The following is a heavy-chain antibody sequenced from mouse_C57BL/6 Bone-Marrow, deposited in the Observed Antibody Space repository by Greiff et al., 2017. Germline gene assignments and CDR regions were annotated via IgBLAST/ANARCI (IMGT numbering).Heavy chain of an antibody. CDR3: ARHEERDYWYFDV. V-gene: IGHV1-62-2*01. CDR2: FYPGSGSI. J-gene: IGHJ1*03. CDR1: GYTFTEYT. Sequence: VKLVESGAELVKPGASVKLSCQASGYTFTEYTIHWVKQRSGQGLEWIGWFYPGSGSIKYNEKFKDKATFTADKSSSTFDMELSRLTSEDSAVYFCARHEERDYWYFDVWGTGATVTVYS.